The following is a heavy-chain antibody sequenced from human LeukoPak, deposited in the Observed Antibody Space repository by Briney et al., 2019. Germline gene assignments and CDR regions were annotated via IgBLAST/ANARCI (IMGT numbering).Heavy chain of an antibody. D-gene: IGHD3-16*02. CDR2: ISYDGSSK. J-gene: IGHJ3*02. Sequence: GGSLRLSCAASGFAFSSYAMHWVRQAPGKGLEWVAVISYDGSSKYYADSVKGRFTISRDNSKNTLYLQMNSLRAKDTAVYYCARDYVGELSHAFDIWGQGTMVTVSS. CDR1: GFAFSSYA. CDR3: ARDYVGELSHAFDI. V-gene: IGHV3-30*14.